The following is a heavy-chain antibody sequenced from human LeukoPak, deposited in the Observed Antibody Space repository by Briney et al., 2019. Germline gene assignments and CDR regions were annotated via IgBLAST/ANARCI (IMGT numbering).Heavy chain of an antibody. CDR2: IIPVLNIT. D-gene: IGHD4/OR15-4a*01. Sequence: SVKVSFKTSGGTFSSSAITWVRQAPGQGLEWMGRIIPVLNITSYAQKFQGRVTITADTSTSTVYMELSSLRSEETAVYYCARDQGLTAPPPYGLDVWGRGTTVIVSS. V-gene: IGHV1-69*04. CDR3: ARDQGLTAPPPYGLDV. CDR1: GGTFSSSA. J-gene: IGHJ6*02.